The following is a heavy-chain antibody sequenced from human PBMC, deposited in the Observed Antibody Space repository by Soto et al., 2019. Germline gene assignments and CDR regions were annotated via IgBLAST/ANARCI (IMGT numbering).Heavy chain of an antibody. D-gene: IGHD2-2*01. CDR1: GYTFTTFW. CDR3: ARLFCSTNTCDSWFDP. CDR2: IDPRDSYV. J-gene: IGHJ5*02. Sequence: RGESLKISCTGFGYTFTTFWVTWVRQMPGKGLEWMGRIDPRDSYVNYSPSFQGHVTISVDKSISTAYLQWGSLKASDTAMYYCARLFCSTNTCDSWFDPWGQGTLVTVSS. V-gene: IGHV5-10-1*01.